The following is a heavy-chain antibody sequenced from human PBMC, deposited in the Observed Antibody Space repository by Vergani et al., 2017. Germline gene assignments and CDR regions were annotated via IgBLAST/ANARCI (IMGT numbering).Heavy chain of an antibody. J-gene: IGHJ3*02. CDR2: IYHSGST. CDR3: ARELLGVGATTSAFDI. V-gene: IGHV4-4*02. D-gene: IGHD1-26*01. CDR1: GGSLSSSNW. Sequence: QVQLQESVPGLVKPSGTLSLTCAVSGGSLSSSNWWSWVRQPPGKGLEWIGEIYHSGSTNYNPSLKSRVTISVDKSKNQFSLKLSSVTAADTAVYYCARELLGVGATTSAFDIWGQGTMVTVSS.